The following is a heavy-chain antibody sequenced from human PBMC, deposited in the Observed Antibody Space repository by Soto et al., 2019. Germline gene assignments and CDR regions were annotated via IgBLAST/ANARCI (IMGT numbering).Heavy chain of an antibody. Sequence: SVKVSCKASGGTFSSYAISWVRQAPGQGLEWMGGIIPIFGTANYAQKFQGRVTITADESTSTAYMELSSLRSEDTAVYYCARAEVATITDYYYGMDVWGQGTTVTVSS. CDR3: ARAEVATITDYYYGMDV. D-gene: IGHD5-12*01. CDR1: GGTFSSYA. V-gene: IGHV1-69*13. J-gene: IGHJ6*02. CDR2: IIPIFGTA.